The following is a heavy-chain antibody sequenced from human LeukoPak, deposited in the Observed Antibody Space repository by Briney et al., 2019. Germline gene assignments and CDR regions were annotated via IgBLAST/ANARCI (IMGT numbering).Heavy chain of an antibody. D-gene: IGHD3-22*01. CDR2: IKRDGSEK. Sequence: GSLRLSCAASGFTFRSYWMSWVRQAPGKGLEWVASIKRDGSEKFYVDSVKGRFTISRDNAKNSLYLQMNSLRAEDTAVYYCARVGSGIVGASFDYWGQGTLVTVSS. V-gene: IGHV3-7*01. CDR1: GFTFRSYW. CDR3: ARVGSGIVGASFDY. J-gene: IGHJ4*02.